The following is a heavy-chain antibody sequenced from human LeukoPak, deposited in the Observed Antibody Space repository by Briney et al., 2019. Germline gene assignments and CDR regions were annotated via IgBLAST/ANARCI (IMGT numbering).Heavy chain of an antibody. V-gene: IGHV1-2*02. D-gene: IGHD5-12*01. CDR2: INPNSGGT. Sequence: ASVKVSCKASGYTFTGYYMHWVRQAPGQGLEWMGWINPNSGGTSYAQKFQGRVTMTRDTSISTAYMELSRLRSDDTAVYYCAGTRGWATYAFDIWGQGTMVTVSS. J-gene: IGHJ3*02. CDR1: GYTFTGYY. CDR3: AGTRGWATYAFDI.